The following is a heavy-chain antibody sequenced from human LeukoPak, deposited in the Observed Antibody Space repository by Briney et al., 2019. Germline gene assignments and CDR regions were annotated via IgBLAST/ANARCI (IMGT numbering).Heavy chain of an antibody. J-gene: IGHJ4*02. D-gene: IGHD3-22*01. Sequence: PGGSLRLSCAASGFTFSSYAMHWVRQAPGKGLEWVAVISYDGSNKYYADSVKGRFTISRDNSKNTLYLQMNSLSAEDTAVYYCARDYYDSSGYYYVFVDNWGQGTLVTVSS. CDR2: ISYDGSNK. CDR1: GFTFSSYA. CDR3: ARDYYDSSGYYYVFVDN. V-gene: IGHV3-30-3*01.